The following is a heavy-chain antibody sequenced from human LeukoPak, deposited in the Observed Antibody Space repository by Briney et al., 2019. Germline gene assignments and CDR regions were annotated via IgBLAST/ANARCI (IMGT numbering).Heavy chain of an antibody. J-gene: IGHJ1*01. CDR2: ISYDGSNK. CDR1: GFTFSSYA. D-gene: IGHD3-22*01. Sequence: GRSLRLSCAASGFTFSSYAMHWVHQAPGKGLEWVAVISYDGSNKYYADSVKGRFTISRDNSKNTLYLQMNSLRAEDTAVYYCARPYYSYYYDSSGFQHWGQGTLVTVSS. V-gene: IGHV3-30*04. CDR3: ARPYYSYYYDSSGFQH.